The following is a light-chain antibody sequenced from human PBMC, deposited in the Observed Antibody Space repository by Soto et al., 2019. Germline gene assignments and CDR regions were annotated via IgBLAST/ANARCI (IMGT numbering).Light chain of an antibody. CDR1: QSVDSTY. CDR3: QQYGSSPPGAT. Sequence: EIVLTQSPGTLSLSPGDRATLSCRASQSVDSTYLAWYQQKPGQAPRLLISDASTRATGIPARFSGSGSGTDFTLTISRLEPEDFAVYYCQQYGSSPPGATFGQGTKVDIK. CDR2: DAS. J-gene: IGKJ1*01. V-gene: IGKV3-20*01.